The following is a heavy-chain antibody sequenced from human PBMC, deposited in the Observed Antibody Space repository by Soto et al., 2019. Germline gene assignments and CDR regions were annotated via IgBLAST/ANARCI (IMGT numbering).Heavy chain of an antibody. CDR3: ARDAGSGWYNRK. Sequence: QVQLVQSGAEVKKPGSSVKVSCQASGGTFGNQSFTWVRQAPGQRLEWMGRIVPILDLINYSQKFQDRLTITADKSTSTAYMELSSLTHDDTALYYCARDAGSGWYNRKWGQGTLVTVSS. V-gene: IGHV1-69*08. D-gene: IGHD1-20*01. CDR2: IVPILDLI. J-gene: IGHJ4*02. CDR1: GGTFGNQS.